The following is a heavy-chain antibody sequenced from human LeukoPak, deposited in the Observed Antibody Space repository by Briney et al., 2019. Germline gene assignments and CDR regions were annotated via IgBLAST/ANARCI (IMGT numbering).Heavy chain of an antibody. CDR2: ISAYNGNT. CDR1: GYTFTSYG. D-gene: IGHD5-12*01. V-gene: IGHV1-18*01. Sequence: ASVKVSCKASGYTFTSYGISWVRQAPGQGLEWMGWISAYNGNTNYAQKLQGRVTMTTDTSTSTAYMELRSLRSDDTAVYYCARDPIDSGYAIGIDYWGQGTLVTVSS. J-gene: IGHJ4*02. CDR3: ARDPIDSGYAIGIDY.